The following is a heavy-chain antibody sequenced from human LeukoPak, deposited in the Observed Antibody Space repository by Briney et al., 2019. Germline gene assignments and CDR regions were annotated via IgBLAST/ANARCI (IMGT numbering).Heavy chain of an antibody. J-gene: IGHJ4*02. CDR3: ARVVDGSYGHFDY. V-gene: IGHV4-4*02. CDR2: IYHSGST. CDR1: GGSISSSNW. D-gene: IGHD5-18*01. Sequence: SETLSLTCAVTGGSISSSNWWGWVRPPPGKGLGWIGEIYHSGSTNYNPSLKSRVTIAVDKSKNQFSLKLSSVTAADTAVYYCARVVDGSYGHFDYWGQGTLVTVSS.